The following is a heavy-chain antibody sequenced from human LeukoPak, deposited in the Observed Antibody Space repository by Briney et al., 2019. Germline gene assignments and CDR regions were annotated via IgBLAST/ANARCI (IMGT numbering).Heavy chain of an antibody. CDR3: AREHTTVTSLLDY. CDR1: GFTFNSYG. D-gene: IGHD4-17*01. J-gene: IGHJ4*02. CDR2: IWYDGNNK. Sequence: GRSLRLSCAASGFTFNSYGIHWVRQAPGKGLEWVAVIWYDGNNKYYADSVKGRFTISRDSSKNTMYLQMNSLRAEDTAVYYCAREHTTVTSLLDYWGQGTLVTVSS. V-gene: IGHV3-33*01.